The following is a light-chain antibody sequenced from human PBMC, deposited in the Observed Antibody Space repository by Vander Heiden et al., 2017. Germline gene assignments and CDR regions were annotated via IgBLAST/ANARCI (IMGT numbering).Light chain of an antibody. CDR1: QSVSSN. CDR2: GAS. J-gene: IGKJ3*01. Sequence: EIVMTQSPATLSVSPGERATLSCRASQSVSSNLAWYQQKPGQAPRLLIYGASTRDTGIPARFSGSGYGKEFTLTISSRQSEDFAVYYCQQHKNWPQFTFGHGTKVDIK. V-gene: IGKV3-15*01. CDR3: QQHKNWPQFT.